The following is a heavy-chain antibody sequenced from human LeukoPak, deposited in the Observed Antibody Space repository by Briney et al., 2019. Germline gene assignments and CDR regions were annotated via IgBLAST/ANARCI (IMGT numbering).Heavy chain of an antibody. CDR2: ISGGGGST. Sequence: GGSLRLSCAASGFTFSSYAMTWVRQAPGKGLERVSGISGGGGSTYYADSVKGRFSISRDNSKNTLNLQMNSLRAEDTAIYYCARDWRFDWPMSSDYWGQGTLVTVSS. CDR3: ARDWRFDWPMSSDY. CDR1: GFTFSSYA. D-gene: IGHD3-9*01. V-gene: IGHV3-23*01. J-gene: IGHJ4*02.